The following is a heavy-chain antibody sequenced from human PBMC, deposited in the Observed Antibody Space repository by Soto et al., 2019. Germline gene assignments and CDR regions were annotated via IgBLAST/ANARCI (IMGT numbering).Heavy chain of an antibody. CDR3: ARRRLLAVAGPDAFDI. CDR1: GYTVTTFG. Sequence: SVKVSCKASGYTVTTFGISWVRQAPGQGLEWMGGIIPIFGTANYAQKFQGRVTITADESTSTAYMELSSLRSEDTAVYYCARRRLLAVAGPDAFDIWGQGTMVT. J-gene: IGHJ3*02. V-gene: IGHV1-69*13. CDR2: IIPIFGTA. D-gene: IGHD6-19*01.